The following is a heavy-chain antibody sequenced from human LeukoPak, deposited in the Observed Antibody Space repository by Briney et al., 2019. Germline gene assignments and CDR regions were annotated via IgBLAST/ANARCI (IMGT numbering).Heavy chain of an antibody. D-gene: IGHD1-26*01. CDR2: ISSSSTI. Sequence: GGSLRLSCAASGFTFSSYSMSWVRQAPGKGLEWVSYISSSSTIYYADSVKGRFTISRDISKNTLYLQMNSLRAEDSALYYCARVWELSFDYWGHGTLVTVSS. V-gene: IGHV3-48*01. CDR1: GFTFSSYS. J-gene: IGHJ4*01. CDR3: ARVWELSFDY.